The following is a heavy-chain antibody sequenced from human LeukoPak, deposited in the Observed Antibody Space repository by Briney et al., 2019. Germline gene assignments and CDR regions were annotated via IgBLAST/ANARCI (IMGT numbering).Heavy chain of an antibody. J-gene: IGHJ3*02. Sequence: SETLSLTCAVYGGSFSGYYWSWIRQPPGKGLEWIGEINHSGSTNYNPSLKSRVTISVDTSKNQFSLKLSSVTAADTAVYYCARKPSPYYYDSSGYSYAFDIWGQGTMVTVSS. V-gene: IGHV4-34*01. D-gene: IGHD3-22*01. CDR1: GGSFSGYY. CDR3: ARKPSPYYYDSSGYSYAFDI. CDR2: INHSGST.